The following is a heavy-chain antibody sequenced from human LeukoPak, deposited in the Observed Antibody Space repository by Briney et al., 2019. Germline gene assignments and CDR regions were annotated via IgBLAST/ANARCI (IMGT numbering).Heavy chain of an antibody. J-gene: IGHJ4*02. CDR2: IKSNTDGGTT. V-gene: IGHV3-15*01. Sequence: GRTLRLSCAASGFTFSSYAMSWVRQVPGKGLEWIGRIKSNTDGGTTDYAAPVKGRFTISRDDSKNTLYVQVHRLQTADKSIDYCTTEMHWGQGTLVTVSS. CDR3: TTEMH. CDR1: GFTFSSYA.